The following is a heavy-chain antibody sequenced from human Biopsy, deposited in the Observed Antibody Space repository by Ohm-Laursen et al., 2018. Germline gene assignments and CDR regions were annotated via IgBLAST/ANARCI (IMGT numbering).Heavy chain of an antibody. CDR3: LREAATGYYRTADF. J-gene: IGHJ4*01. Sequence: SSLRLSCTASGFTFSSHGMHWARQAPGKGLEWVAHFSYDGINKHYADSVKGRFTISRDNSKNTLSLQMNSLRVEDTAMYYCLREAATGYYRTADFWGQGTLVTVSS. V-gene: IGHV3-30*03. CDR2: FSYDGINK. D-gene: IGHD3-9*01. CDR1: GFTFSSHG.